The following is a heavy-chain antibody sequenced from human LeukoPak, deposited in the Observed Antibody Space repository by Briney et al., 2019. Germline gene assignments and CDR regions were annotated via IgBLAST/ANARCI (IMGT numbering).Heavy chain of an antibody. Sequence: SETLSLTCAVYGGSFSGYYWSWIRQPPGKGLEWIGETNHSGSTNYNPSLKSRVTISVDTSKNQFSLKLSSVTAADTAVYYCARLDDSSGYYFDYWGQGTLVTVSS. CDR1: GGSFSGYY. J-gene: IGHJ4*02. V-gene: IGHV4-34*01. CDR2: TNHSGST. CDR3: ARLDDSSGYYFDY. D-gene: IGHD3-22*01.